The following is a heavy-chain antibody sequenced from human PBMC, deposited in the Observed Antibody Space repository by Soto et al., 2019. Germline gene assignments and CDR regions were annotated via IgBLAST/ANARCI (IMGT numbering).Heavy chain of an antibody. Sequence: QVQLVQSGAEVKKPGASVKVSCKVSGYTLTELSMHWVRQAPGKGLEWMGGFDPEDGETIYAQKFQGRGTINEDNSTDNGYMELRRLRSEDTAVLLCGTECLSGGSCFSWLGAFDNWGQGTMVTVSS. CDR2: FDPEDGET. V-gene: IGHV1-24*01. D-gene: IGHD2-15*01. CDR3: GTECLSGGSCFSWLGAFDN. J-gene: IGHJ3*02. CDR1: GYTLTELS.